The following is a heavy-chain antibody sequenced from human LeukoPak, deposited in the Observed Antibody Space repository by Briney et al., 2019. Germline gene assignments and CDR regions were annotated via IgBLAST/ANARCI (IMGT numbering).Heavy chain of an antibody. J-gene: IGHJ5*02. D-gene: IGHD3-22*01. CDR3: ARGSRITMLVEGP. CDR2: INPNSGAT. V-gene: IGHV1-2*02. Sequence: ASVKVSCKASGYTFTSYGIYGISWVRQAPGQGPEWMGWINPNSGATNYAQKFQGRVTMTRDTSINTAYLDLSRLRSDDTAVYYCARGSRITMLVEGPWGQGTMVTVSS. CDR1: GYTFTSYG.